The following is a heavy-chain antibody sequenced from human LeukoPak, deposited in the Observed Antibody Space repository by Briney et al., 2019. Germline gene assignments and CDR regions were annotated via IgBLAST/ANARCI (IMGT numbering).Heavy chain of an antibody. CDR3: AKESGKFDY. CDR1: GLNFGESA. J-gene: IGHJ4*02. CDR2: ISADGGSA. Sequence: GGSLRLSCVASGLNFGESAMHWVRQAPGKGLEWVSLISADGGSAFSADSVKGRFSISRDNSKNSLYLQMDSLRSEDTAMHYCAKESGKFDYWGQGTLVAVSS. V-gene: IGHV3-43*02.